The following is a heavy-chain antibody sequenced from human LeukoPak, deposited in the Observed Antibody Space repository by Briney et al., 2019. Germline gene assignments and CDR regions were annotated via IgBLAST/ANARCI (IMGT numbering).Heavy chain of an antibody. D-gene: IGHD6-13*01. CDR3: ARGPPYSSSFYNCFDP. CDR1: GYTFTSYY. CDR2: INPSGGST. J-gene: IGHJ5*02. V-gene: IGHV1-46*01. Sequence: ASVKVSCKASGYTFTSYYMHWVRQAPGRGLEWMGIINPSGGSTSYAQKFQGRVTMTRDTSTSTVYMELSSLRSEDTAVYYCARGPPYSSSFYNCFDPWGQGTLVTVSS.